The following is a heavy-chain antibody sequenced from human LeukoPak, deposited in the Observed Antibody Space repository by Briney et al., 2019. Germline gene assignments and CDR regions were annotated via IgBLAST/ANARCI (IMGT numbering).Heavy chain of an antibody. CDR3: AKAPRFYFVRYYYYYMDV. CDR1: GFTFSSYA. J-gene: IGHJ6*03. CDR2: MSGSGGST. V-gene: IGHV3-23*01. D-gene: IGHD2/OR15-2a*01. Sequence: GGSLRLSCAASGFTFSSYAMSWVRQAPGKGLEWVSAMSGSGGSTYYADSVKGRFTISRDNSKNTLYLQMNSLRAEDTAVYYCAKAPRFYFVRYYYYYMDVWGKGTTVTVSS.